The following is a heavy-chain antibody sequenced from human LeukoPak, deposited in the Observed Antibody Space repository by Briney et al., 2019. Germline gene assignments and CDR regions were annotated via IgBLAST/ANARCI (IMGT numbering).Heavy chain of an antibody. CDR3: ARGYGSGSYYDLGYFDY. J-gene: IGHJ4*02. D-gene: IGHD3-10*01. CDR2: IIPIFGTA. V-gene: IGHV1-69*13. CDR1: GYTFTSYG. Sequence: ASVKVSCKASGYTFTSYGISWVRQAPGQGLEWMGGIIPIFGTANYAQKFQGRVTITADESTSTAYMELSSLRSEDTAVYYCARGYGSGSYYDLGYFDYWGQGTLVTVSS.